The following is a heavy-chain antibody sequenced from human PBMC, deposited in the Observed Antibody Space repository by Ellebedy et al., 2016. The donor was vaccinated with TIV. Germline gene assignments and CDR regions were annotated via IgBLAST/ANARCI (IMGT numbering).Heavy chain of an antibody. CDR1: GFTFSSYA. V-gene: IGHV3-23*01. Sequence: GESLKISXAASGFTFSSYAMSWVRQAPGKGLEWVSAISGSGGSTYYADSVKGRFTISRDNSKNTLYLQMNSLRAEDTAVYYCARCGWVDYWGQGTLVTVSS. CDR2: ISGSGGST. D-gene: IGHD1-26*01. J-gene: IGHJ4*02. CDR3: ARCGWVDY.